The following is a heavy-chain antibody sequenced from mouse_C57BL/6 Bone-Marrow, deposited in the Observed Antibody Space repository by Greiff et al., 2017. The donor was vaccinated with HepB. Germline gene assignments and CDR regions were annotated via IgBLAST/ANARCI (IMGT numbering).Heavy chain of an antibody. Sequence: QVQLQQPGAELVKPGASVKLSCKASGYTFTSYWMQWVKQRPGQGLEWIGEIDPSDSYTNYNQKFKGKATLTVDTSSSTAYMQLSSLTSEDSAVYYCARGVLGLPWFAYWGQGTLVTVSA. CDR1: GYTFTSYW. CDR2: IDPSDSYT. V-gene: IGHV1-50*01. D-gene: IGHD4-1*01. CDR3: ARGVLGLPWFAY. J-gene: IGHJ3*01.